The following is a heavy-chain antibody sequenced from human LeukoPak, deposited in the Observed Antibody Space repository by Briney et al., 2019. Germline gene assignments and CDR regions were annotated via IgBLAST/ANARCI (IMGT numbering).Heavy chain of an antibody. D-gene: IGHD7-27*01. CDR3: ARTMWGFDY. CDR2: ISSSGSII. Sequence: GGSLRLSCVAAGFTFSNYVMNWVRQAPGKGLEWVSYISSSGSIIYYADSVKGRFTISRDNAKRSLFLQMNSLRVEDTAVYYCARTMWGFDYWGQGTLVTVSS. V-gene: IGHV3-48*03. CDR1: GFTFSNYV. J-gene: IGHJ4*02.